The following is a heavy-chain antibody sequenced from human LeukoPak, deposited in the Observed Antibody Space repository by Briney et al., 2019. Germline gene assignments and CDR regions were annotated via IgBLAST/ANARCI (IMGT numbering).Heavy chain of an antibody. D-gene: IGHD3-16*02. J-gene: IGHJ4*02. V-gene: IGHV4-30-4*01. CDR1: GGSISSGDYY. CDR3: ARSGINIYDYVWGSYRYNNWDY. Sequence: PSQTLSLTCTVSGGSISSGDYYWSWIRQPPGKGLEWIGYIYYSGSTYYNPSLKSRVTISVDTSKNQFSLKLSSVTAADTAVYYCARSGINIYDYVWGSYRYNNWDYWGQGTLVTVSS. CDR2: IYYSGST.